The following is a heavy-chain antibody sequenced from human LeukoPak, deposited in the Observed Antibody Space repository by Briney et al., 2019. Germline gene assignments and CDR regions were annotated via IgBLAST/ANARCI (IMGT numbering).Heavy chain of an antibody. Sequence: GGSLRLSCAGSGFTFSSYSMNWVRQAPGKGLEWVSSITSSNNYIYYADSMKGRFTISRDNAKNSLYLQMNSLRVEDTAVYYCAREVRFCTGDTCYRWFDPWGQGTLVTVSS. V-gene: IGHV3-21*01. CDR2: ITSSNNYI. D-gene: IGHD2-15*01. J-gene: IGHJ5*02. CDR1: GFTFSSYS. CDR3: AREVRFCTGDTCYRWFDP.